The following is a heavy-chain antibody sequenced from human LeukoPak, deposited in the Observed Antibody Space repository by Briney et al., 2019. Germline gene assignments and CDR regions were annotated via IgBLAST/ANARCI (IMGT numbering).Heavy chain of an antibody. J-gene: IGHJ4*02. CDR3: ARATAMVSPNFDY. CDR1: GGSISSYY. D-gene: IGHD5-18*01. V-gene: IGHV4-34*01. Sequence: TSETLSLTCTVSGGSISSYYWSWIRQPPGKGLEWIGEINHSGSTNYNPSLKSRVTISVDTSKNQFSLKLSSVTAADTAVYYCARATAMVSPNFDYWGQGTLVTVSS. CDR2: INHSGST.